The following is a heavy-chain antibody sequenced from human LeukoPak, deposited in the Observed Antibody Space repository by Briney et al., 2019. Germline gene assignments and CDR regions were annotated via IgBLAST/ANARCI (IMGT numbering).Heavy chain of an antibody. CDR1: GVSISSYY. CDR3: ARRLRGGDMAAFDI. V-gene: IGHV4-59*08. D-gene: IGHD2-21*02. J-gene: IGHJ3*02. Sequence: PSETLSLTCTVSGVSISSYYWSWIRQPPGKGLEWVGYIYYSGSTNYNPSLKSRVTISVDTSKNQFSLKLSSVTAADTAVYYCARRLRGGDMAAFDIWGQGTMVTVSS. CDR2: IYYSGST.